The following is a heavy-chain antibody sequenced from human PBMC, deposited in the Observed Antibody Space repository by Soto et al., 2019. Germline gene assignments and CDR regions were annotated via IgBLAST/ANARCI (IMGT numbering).Heavy chain of an antibody. J-gene: IGHJ5*02. D-gene: IGHD7-27*01. CDR1: GASVRSGDYY. Sequence: PSETLSLTCTVSGASVRSGDYYWTWIRQPPGKDLEWIGYIYSSGNTNYNQSLRSRVTMSKDTSKNQFSLKLTSVTATDTAVYYCARRVTGGGERFDPWGLGTLVTVSS. CDR2: IYSSGNT. V-gene: IGHV4-30-4*01. CDR3: ARRVTGGGERFDP.